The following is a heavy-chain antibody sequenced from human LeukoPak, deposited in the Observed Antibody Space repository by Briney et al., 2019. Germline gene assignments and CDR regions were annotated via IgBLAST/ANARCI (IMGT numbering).Heavy chain of an antibody. D-gene: IGHD6-19*01. Sequence: SETLSLTCTASGDSISNYYWSWIRQSPGKELEWISYMYNRGSTISNPSPERRVPTTTNTSTNQSSLPPTTVPAADPGVYNSARAEKAVPGTLDSWGQGTLWTVSS. CDR3: ARAEKAVPGTLDS. V-gene: IGHV4-4*08. J-gene: IGHJ4*02. CDR2: MYNRGST. CDR1: GDSISNYY.